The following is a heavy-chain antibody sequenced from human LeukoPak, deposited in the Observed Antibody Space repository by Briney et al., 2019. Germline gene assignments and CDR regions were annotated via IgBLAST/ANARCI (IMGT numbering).Heavy chain of an antibody. J-gene: IGHJ4*02. Sequence: GGPLRFSCAASNFIFSNYWMSWVGQAQGKGRGWLAFIKKTGSETYYVDSVKGRFTITRDNARNSLFLQMNSLRAEDTAVYYCAREGYYGSGSPPSLYFDYWGQGTLVTVSS. V-gene: IGHV3-7*01. D-gene: IGHD3-10*01. CDR3: AREGYYGSGSPPSLYFDY. CDR1: NFIFSNYW. CDR2: IKKTGSET.